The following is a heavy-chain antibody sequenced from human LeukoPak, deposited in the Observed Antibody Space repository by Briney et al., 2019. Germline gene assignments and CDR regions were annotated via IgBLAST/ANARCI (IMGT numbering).Heavy chain of an antibody. CDR2: INHSGST. CDR3: ARGEVGYCSSTSCYREDY. V-gene: IGHV4-34*01. CDR1: GGSFSGYY. Sequence: SETLSLTCAVYGGSFSGYYLSWIRQPPGKGLEWLGEINHSGSTNYNPSLKSRVTISVDTSKNQFSLKLSSVTAADTAVYYCARGEVGYCSSTSCYREDYWGQGTLVTVFS. D-gene: IGHD2-2*02. J-gene: IGHJ4*02.